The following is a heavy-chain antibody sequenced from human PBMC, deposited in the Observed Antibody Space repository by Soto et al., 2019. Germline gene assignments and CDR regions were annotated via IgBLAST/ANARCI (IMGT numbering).Heavy chain of an antibody. Sequence: SETLSLTCAVYGGSFSGYYWSWIRQPPGKGLEWIGEINHSGSTNYNPSLKSRVTISVDTSKNQFSLKLSSVTAADTAVYYCARGHKLYCSGGSCYVYYYYGMDVWGQGTTVS. CDR1: GGSFSGYY. V-gene: IGHV4-34*01. CDR3: ARGHKLYCSGGSCYVYYYYGMDV. CDR2: INHSGST. D-gene: IGHD2-15*01. J-gene: IGHJ6*02.